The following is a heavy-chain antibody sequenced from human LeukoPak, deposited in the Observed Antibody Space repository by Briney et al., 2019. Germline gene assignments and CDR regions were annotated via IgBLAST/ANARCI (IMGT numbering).Heavy chain of an antibody. CDR1: GFTFSSYS. CDR2: ISSSSSTI. J-gene: IGHJ3*02. V-gene: IGHV3-48*01. CDR3: ARDWPGYSSSWCYAFDI. Sequence: GGSLRLSCAASGFTFSSYSMNWVRQAPGKGLEWVSYISSSSSTIYYADSVKGRFTISRDNAKNSLYLQMNSLRAEDTAVYYCARDWPGYSSSWCYAFDIWGQGTMVTVSS. D-gene: IGHD6-13*01.